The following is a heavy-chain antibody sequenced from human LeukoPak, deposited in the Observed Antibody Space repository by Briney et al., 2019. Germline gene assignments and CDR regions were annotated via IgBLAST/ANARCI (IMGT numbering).Heavy chain of an antibody. J-gene: IGHJ1*01. V-gene: IGHV1-2*02. CDR1: GYTFTGYY. D-gene: IGHD5-24*01. Sequence: ASVKVSCKASGYTFTGYYMHWVRQAPGQGLEWMGWINPNSGGTNYAQKFQGRVTMNRDTSISTAYMELSRLRSDDTAVYYCAREMATITAEYFQHWGQGTLVTVSS. CDR3: AREMATITAEYFQH. CDR2: INPNSGGT.